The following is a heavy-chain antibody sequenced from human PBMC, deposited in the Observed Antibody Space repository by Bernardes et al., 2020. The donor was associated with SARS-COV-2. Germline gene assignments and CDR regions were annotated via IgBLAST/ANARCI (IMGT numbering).Heavy chain of an antibody. CDR2: IKVDGIQI. Sequence: GRSLRLSCAASGITFSSCWMSWVRRAPGKGLEWVAKIKVDGIQISPVDSVRGRFTIPRDNAKNSLFLQMNSLRDEDTAIYYWARDPVSEYDFWSGSQFGGDFWGQGTLVAVSS. CDR1: GITFSSCW. J-gene: IGHJ4*02. CDR3: ARDPVSEYDFWSGSQFGGDF. V-gene: IGHV3-7*01. D-gene: IGHD3-3*01.